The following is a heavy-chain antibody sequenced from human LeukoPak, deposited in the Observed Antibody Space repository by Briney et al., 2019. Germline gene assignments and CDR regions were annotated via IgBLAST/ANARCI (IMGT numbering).Heavy chain of an antibody. Sequence: SETLSLTCTVSGGSISSSSYYWGWIRQPPGKGLEWIGNVYPSGTTYYNPSLKTRVTISVDTSKNQFSLKLSSVTAADTAVYFCARAYSSSWYFNWFDPWGQGTLVTVSS. V-gene: IGHV4-39*07. D-gene: IGHD6-13*01. CDR2: VYPSGTT. CDR1: GGSISSSSYY. CDR3: ARAYSSSWYFNWFDP. J-gene: IGHJ5*02.